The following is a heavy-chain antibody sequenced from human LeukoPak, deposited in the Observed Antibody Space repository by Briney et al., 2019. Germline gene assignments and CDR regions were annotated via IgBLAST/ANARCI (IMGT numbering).Heavy chain of an antibody. J-gene: IGHJ4*02. Sequence: PGGSLRLSCAASGFTVSSNYMNWLRQAPGKGLEWVSIIYSGGRTYYADSVKDRFSISRDNSKNTLYLQMNSLRAEDTAVYYCARVQESSSWYERYFDYWGQGTLVDVSS. CDR1: GFTVSSNY. V-gene: IGHV3-66*01. CDR2: IYSGGRT. CDR3: ARVQESSSWYERYFDY. D-gene: IGHD6-13*01.